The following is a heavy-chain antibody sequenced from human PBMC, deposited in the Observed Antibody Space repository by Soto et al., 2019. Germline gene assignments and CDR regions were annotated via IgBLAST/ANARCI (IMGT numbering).Heavy chain of an antibody. V-gene: IGHV1-8*01. Sequence: ASVKVSCKASGYTFTSYDINWVRQATGQGLEWMGWMNPNSGNTGYAQKFQGRVTMTRNTSISTAYMELSSLRSEDTAVYYCARGSHLRGQVPAAIPVSYYGMDVWGQGATVTVSS. CDR1: GYTFTSYD. CDR2: MNPNSGNT. D-gene: IGHD2-2*02. J-gene: IGHJ6*02. CDR3: ARGSHLRGQVPAAIPVSYYGMDV.